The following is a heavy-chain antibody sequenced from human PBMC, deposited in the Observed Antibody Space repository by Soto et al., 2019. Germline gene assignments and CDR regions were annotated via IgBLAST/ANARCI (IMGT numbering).Heavy chain of an antibody. Sequence: SETLSLTCSGSGGSISSYYWSWIRQPPGKGLEWIGYIYYSGSTNYNPSLKSRVTISVDTSKNQFSLKLSSVTAADTAVYYCARANAVAAPQCDYWGQGTLVTVSS. CDR3: ARANAVAAPQCDY. D-gene: IGHD6-19*01. J-gene: IGHJ4*02. CDR1: GGSISSYY. CDR2: IYYSGST. V-gene: IGHV4-59*01.